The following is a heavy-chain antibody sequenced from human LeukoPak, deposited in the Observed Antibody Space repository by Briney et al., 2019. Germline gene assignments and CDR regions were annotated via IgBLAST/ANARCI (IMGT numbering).Heavy chain of an antibody. V-gene: IGHV3-11*06. CDR1: GFTFSDYY. CDR3: GGGIADSSGYYLAY. J-gene: IGHJ4*02. CDR2: ISSSSSYT. D-gene: IGHD3-22*01. Sequence: GGSLRLSCAASGFTFSDYYMSWIRQAPGKGLEWVSYISSSSSYTNYADSVKGRFTISRDNAKNSLYLQMNSRRAEDTAVYYCGGGIADSSGYYLAYWGQGTLVTVSS.